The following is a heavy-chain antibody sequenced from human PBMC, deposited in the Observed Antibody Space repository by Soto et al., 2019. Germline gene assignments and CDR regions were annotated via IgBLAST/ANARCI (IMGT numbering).Heavy chain of an antibody. V-gene: IGHV3-48*02. D-gene: IGHD3-10*01. CDR3: AREIPSRGAGWFDP. J-gene: IGHJ5*02. CDR2: ISSSSSTI. Sequence: EVQLVESGGGLVQPGGSLRLSCAASGFTFSSYSMNWVRQAPGKGLEWVSYISSSSSTIYHADSVKGRFTISRDNAKNSLYLQMNSLRDEDTAVYYCAREIPSRGAGWFDPWGQGTLVTVSS. CDR1: GFTFSSYS.